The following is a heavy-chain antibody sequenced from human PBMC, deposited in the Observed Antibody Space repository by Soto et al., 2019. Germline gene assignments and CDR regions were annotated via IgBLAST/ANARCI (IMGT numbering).Heavy chain of an antibody. CDR1: GGSVSSGSYY. Sequence: QVQLQESGPGLVKPSETLSLTCTVSGGSVSSGSYYWSWIRQPPGKGLEWIGYISNTGSTSYNPSLKGRVTISVDTSRNQFSLKLSSVTAADTAFYYCARAVDYGDYVARGNWFDPWGQGTLVTVSS. J-gene: IGHJ5*02. CDR2: ISNTGST. CDR3: ARAVDYGDYVARGNWFDP. D-gene: IGHD4-17*01. V-gene: IGHV4-61*01.